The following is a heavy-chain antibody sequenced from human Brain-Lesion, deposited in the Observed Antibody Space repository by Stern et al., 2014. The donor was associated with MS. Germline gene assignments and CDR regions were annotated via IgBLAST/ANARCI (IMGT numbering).Heavy chain of an antibody. CDR1: GGSISSGGYY. J-gene: IGHJ6*02. V-gene: IGHV4-61*02. Sequence: QLQLQESGPGLVKPSQTLSLSCTVSGGSISSGGYYWSWIRQPAGKGLEWIGRIFNSASPSYNPSLKSRVTISIDTSKNQFSLRLNSMTAADTAVYYCARGRVVPGFQYYATDVWGQGTTVIVSS. CDR3: ARGRVVPGFQYYATDV. CDR2: IFNSASP. D-gene: IGHD2-2*01.